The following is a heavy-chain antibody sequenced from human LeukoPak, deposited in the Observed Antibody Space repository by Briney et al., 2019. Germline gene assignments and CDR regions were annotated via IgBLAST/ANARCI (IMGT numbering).Heavy chain of an antibody. D-gene: IGHD5-12*01. Sequence: GASVTVSFKASGYTFTIYGISWVRQAPGQGLEWMGRISDYNGNTNYGQKLQGRVTMTTDTSTSTAYMELRSLRSDDTAVYYCARSDIVATIDRVFFDYWGQGTLVTVSS. CDR1: GYTFTIYG. CDR2: ISDYNGNT. CDR3: ARSDIVATIDRVFFDY. J-gene: IGHJ4*02. V-gene: IGHV1-18*01.